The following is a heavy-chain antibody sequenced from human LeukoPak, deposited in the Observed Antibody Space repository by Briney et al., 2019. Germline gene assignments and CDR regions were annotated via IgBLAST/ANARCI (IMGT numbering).Heavy chain of an antibody. CDR1: GFTFSDYS. CDR2: IRYDGSNK. D-gene: IGHD4-17*01. J-gene: IGHJ6*03. V-gene: IGHV3-30*02. CDR3: AKSITVTRDYYYFYMDV. Sequence: GGSLRLSCAASGFTFSDYSMHWVRQAPGKGLNWVAFIRYDGSNKYYADSVKGRFTISRDNAKNSLYLQMNSLRAEDTAVYYCAKSITVTRDYYYFYMDVWGKGTTVTISS.